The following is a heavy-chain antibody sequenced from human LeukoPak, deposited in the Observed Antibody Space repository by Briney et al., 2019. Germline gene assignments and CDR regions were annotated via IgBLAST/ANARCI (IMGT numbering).Heavy chain of an antibody. J-gene: IGHJ6*03. V-gene: IGHV4-59*01. D-gene: IGHD1-26*01. CDR1: GGSISTYY. CDR3: ARAVGATAPPGYYYYYYMDV. CDR2: IYYSGST. Sequence: PSETLSLTCTVSGGSISTYYWSRIRQPPGKGLEWIGFIYYSGSTNYNPSLKSRVTISVDTSKNQFSLRLNSVTAADTAVYYCARAVGATAPPGYYYYYYMDVWGKGTTVTVSS.